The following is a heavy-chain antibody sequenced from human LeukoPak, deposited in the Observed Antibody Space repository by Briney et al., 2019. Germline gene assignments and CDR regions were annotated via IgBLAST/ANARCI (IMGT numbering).Heavy chain of an antibody. CDR3: ARVDTTMMN. CDR2: VFYSGST. D-gene: IGHD5-18*01. V-gene: IGHV4-39*01. CDR1: GGSISSSNW. Sequence: SETLSLTCAVSGGSISSSNWWSWVRQPPGKGLEWIGSVFYSGSTYYNPSLKSRVAISVDTSKNQFSLKLSSVTAADTAVYYCARVDTTMMNWGQGTLVTVSS. J-gene: IGHJ4*02.